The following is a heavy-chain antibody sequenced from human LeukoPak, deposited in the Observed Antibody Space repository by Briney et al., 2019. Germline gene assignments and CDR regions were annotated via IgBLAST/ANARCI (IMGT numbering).Heavy chain of an antibody. CDR1: GYTFTSYY. CDR2: INPSGGST. V-gene: IGHV1-46*01. J-gene: IGHJ4*02. Sequence: GASVKVSCKASGYTFTSYYMHWVRQAPGQGLEWMGIINPSGGSTSYAQKFQGRVTMTRDTSTSTVYMELSSLRSEDTAVYYCARDLRVSYYGSGKDYWGQGTLVTVSS. D-gene: IGHD3-10*01. CDR3: ARDLRVSYYGSGKDY.